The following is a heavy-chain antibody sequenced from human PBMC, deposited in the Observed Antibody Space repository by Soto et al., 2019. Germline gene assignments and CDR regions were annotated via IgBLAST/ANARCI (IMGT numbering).Heavy chain of an antibody. Sequence: GGSLRLSCAASGFTFSSYATSWVRQAPGKGLECVSAISGSGSSKYYADSVKGRFTISRDNSKNTLYLQMNSLKTDDTAVYYCTTDAGQGPLPIFSSWGQGSLVTVSS. CDR2: ISGSGSSK. D-gene: IGHD3-3*02. CDR3: TTDAGQGPLPIFSS. CDR1: GFTFSSYA. V-gene: IGHV3-23*01. J-gene: IGHJ4*02.